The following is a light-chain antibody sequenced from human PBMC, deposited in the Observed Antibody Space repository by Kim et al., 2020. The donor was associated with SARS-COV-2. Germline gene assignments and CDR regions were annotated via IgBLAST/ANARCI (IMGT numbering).Light chain of an antibody. Sequence: QSVLSQPPSMSGTPGQRVTISCFGSSSNIGNNFVFWYQQVPGTAPKLLIYRNDQRPSGVPDRFSASKSGTSASLAISGLQSEDEADYYCATWDDTLSGIFGGGTQLTV. CDR1: SSNIGNNF. V-gene: IGLV1-47*01. CDR3: ATWDDTLSGI. J-gene: IGLJ2*01. CDR2: RND.